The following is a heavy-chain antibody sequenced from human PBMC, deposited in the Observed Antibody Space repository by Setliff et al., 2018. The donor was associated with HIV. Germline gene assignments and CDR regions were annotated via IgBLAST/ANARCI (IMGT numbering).Heavy chain of an antibody. J-gene: IGHJ6*02. V-gene: IGHV4-59*11. D-gene: IGHD3-16*01. CDR3: ARHNVITYGGLLFDYYYYGLDV. CDR1: GGSINDQY. Sequence: SETLSLTCTVPGGSINDQYFSWIRQPPGKGLEWIGSIDYSESTKYNPSLNSRGTISLDKPKNELSLELTSVTAADTAVYYCARHNVITYGGLLFDYYYYGLDVWGHGTTVTVSS. CDR2: IDYSEST.